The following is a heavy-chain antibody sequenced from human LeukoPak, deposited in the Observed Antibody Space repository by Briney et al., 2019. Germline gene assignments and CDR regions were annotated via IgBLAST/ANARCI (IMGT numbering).Heavy chain of an antibody. CDR2: ISAYNGNT. CDR1: GGTFSSYT. J-gene: IGHJ5*02. V-gene: IGHV1-18*01. CDR3: ARDRAYCTSTTCYRDNWFDP. D-gene: IGHD2-2*02. Sequence: ASVKVSCKASGGTFSSYTISWVRQAPGQGLEWMGWISAYNGNTNYAQKLQGRVTMTRDTSTSTVYMELSSLRSEDTALYYCARDRAYCTSTTCYRDNWFDPWGQGTLVTVSS.